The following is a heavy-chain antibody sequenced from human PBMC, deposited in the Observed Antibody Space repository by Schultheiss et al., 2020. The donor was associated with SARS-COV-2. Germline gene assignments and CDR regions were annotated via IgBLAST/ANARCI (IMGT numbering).Heavy chain of an antibody. Sequence: SQTLSLTCTVSGGSISSGSYYWSWIRQPAGKGLEWIGRIYTSGSTYYNPSLKSRVTISVDTSKNQFSLKLSSVTAADTAVYYCARGAILRYFDWLSFNWFDPWGQGTLVTVSS. CDR2: IYTSGST. J-gene: IGHJ5*02. CDR3: ARGAILRYFDWLSFNWFDP. CDR1: GGSISSGSYY. V-gene: IGHV4-61*02. D-gene: IGHD3-9*01.